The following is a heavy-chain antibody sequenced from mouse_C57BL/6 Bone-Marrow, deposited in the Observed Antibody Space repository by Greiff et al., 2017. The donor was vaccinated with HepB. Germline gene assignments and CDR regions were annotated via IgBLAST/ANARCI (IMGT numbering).Heavy chain of an antibody. CDR1: GFTFSSYG. V-gene: IGHV5-6*01. D-gene: IGHD2-3*01. CDR2: ISSGGSYT. Sequence: EVQRVESGGDLVKPGGSLKLSCAASGFTFSSYGMSWVRQTPDKRLEWVATISSGGSYTYYPDSVKGRFTISRDNAKNTLYLQMSSLKSEDTDLYYCARRDGYYDYFDYWGQGTTLTVSS. CDR3: ARRDGYYDYFDY. J-gene: IGHJ2*01.